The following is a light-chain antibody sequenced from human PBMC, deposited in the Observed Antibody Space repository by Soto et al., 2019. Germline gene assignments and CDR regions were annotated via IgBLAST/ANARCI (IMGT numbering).Light chain of an antibody. CDR3: SSYTSRNTSG. CDR2: EVS. J-gene: IGLJ1*01. CDR1: SSDIGDYNY. Sequence: QSALTQPASVSGSPGQSITISCTGISSDIGDYNYVSWYQQHPGKAPKLLIFEVSDRPSGVSNRFSGSKSGNTASLTISGLQAEDEADYYCSSYTSRNTSGFGTGTKVTVL. V-gene: IGLV2-14*01.